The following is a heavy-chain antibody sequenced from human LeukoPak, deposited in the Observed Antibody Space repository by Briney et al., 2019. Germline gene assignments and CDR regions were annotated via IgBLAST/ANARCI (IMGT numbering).Heavy chain of an antibody. V-gene: IGHV3-21*01. Sequence: PGGSLRLSCAASGFTFSSYSMNWVRQAPGKGLEWVSSISSSSSYIYYADSVKGRFTISRDNAKNSLYLQMNSLRAEDTAVYYCARDQLTNYYDGSRIKRNGGRAFDIWGQGTMVTVSS. D-gene: IGHD3-22*01. J-gene: IGHJ3*02. CDR1: GFTFSSYS. CDR2: ISSSSSYI. CDR3: ARDQLTNYYDGSRIKRNGGRAFDI.